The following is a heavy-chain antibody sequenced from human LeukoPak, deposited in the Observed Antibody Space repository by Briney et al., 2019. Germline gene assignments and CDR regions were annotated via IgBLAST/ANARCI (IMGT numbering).Heavy chain of an antibody. CDR3: ARGSRLTKPYYYYYYMDV. V-gene: IGHV4-34*01. CDR2: INHSGST. CDR1: GGSFSGYY. D-gene: IGHD2-8*01. J-gene: IGHJ6*03. Sequence: SETLSLTCAVYGGSFSGYYWSWIRQPPGKGLEWIGEINHSGSTNYNPSLKSRVTISVDTSKNQFSLKLSSVTAADTAVYYCARGSRLTKPYYYYYYMDVWGKRTTVTVSS.